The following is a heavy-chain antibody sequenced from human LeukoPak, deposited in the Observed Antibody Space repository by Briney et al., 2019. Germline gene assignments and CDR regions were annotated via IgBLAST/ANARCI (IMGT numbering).Heavy chain of an antibody. V-gene: IGHV4-61*01. D-gene: IGHD3-10*01. J-gene: IGHJ1*01. Sequence: PSETLSLTCTVSGGSVSSGSYYWSWIRQPPGKGLEWIGYIYYRGSTNYNPSLKSRVTISVDTSKNQFSLKLSSVTAADTAVYYCASGGPYYYGSESDPHWGQSTLVTVSS. CDR3: ASGGPYYYGSESDPH. CDR1: GGSVSSGSYY. CDR2: IYYRGST.